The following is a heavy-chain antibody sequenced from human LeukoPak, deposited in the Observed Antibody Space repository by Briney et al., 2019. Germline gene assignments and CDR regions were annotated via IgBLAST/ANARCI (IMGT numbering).Heavy chain of an antibody. CDR3: ARDSHDAFDI. V-gene: IGHV3-30*03. J-gene: IGHJ3*02. CDR1: EFTFSSYG. CDR2: ISYDGSNK. Sequence: PGGSLRLSCAASEFTFSSYGMSWVRQAPGKGLEWVAVISYDGSNKYYADSVKGRFTISRDNSKNTLYLQMNSLGAEDTAVYYCARDSHDAFDIWGQGTMVTVSS.